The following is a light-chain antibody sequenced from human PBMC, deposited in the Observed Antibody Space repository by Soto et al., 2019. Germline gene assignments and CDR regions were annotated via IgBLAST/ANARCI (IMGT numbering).Light chain of an antibody. J-gene: IGKJ4*01. Sequence: EIVLTQSPATLSLSPGERATLSCRASQSVSTSLAWYQQKPGQAPRLLMYEASNRATGIPARFSGSGSGTDFTLTISSLEPEDFAVYYCQQRTKRQTLTFGGGTKVEIK. CDR2: EAS. CDR3: QQRTKRQTLT. V-gene: IGKV3-11*01. CDR1: QSVSTS.